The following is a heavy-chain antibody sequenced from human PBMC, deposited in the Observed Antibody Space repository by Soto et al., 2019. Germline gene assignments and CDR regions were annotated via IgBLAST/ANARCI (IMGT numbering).Heavy chain of an antibody. J-gene: IGHJ3*02. CDR1: GFTFSDYY. CDR2: ISSSSSYT. CDR3: ARVERDSSGYYVWGGDAFDI. D-gene: IGHD3-22*01. Sequence: PGGSLRLSCAASGFTFSDYYMSWIRQAPGKGLEWVSYISSSSSYTNYADSVKGRFTISRDNAKNSLYLQMNSLRAEDTAVYYCARVERDSSGYYVWGGDAFDIWGQGTMVTVSS. V-gene: IGHV3-11*06.